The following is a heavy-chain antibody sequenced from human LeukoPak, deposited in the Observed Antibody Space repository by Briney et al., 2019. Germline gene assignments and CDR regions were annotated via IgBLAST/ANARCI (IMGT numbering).Heavy chain of an antibody. D-gene: IGHD2-2*01. V-gene: IGHV3-9*01. Sequence: PGRSLRLPCAASGFTFGNYAMHWVRQAPGKGLEWVSGISWNRSSIGYAGSVKGRFTISRDSAKNSLYLQMNSLRAEDTALYYCTKDRSQLLSYGMDVWGQGTTVTVSS. CDR1: GFTFGNYA. CDR2: ISWNRSSI. J-gene: IGHJ6*02. CDR3: TKDRSQLLSYGMDV.